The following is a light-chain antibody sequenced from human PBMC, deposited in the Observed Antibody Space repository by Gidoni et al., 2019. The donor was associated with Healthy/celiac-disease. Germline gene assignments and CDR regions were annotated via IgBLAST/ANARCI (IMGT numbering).Light chain of an antibody. V-gene: IGKV3-20*01. CDR2: GAS. CDR3: QQYGSSLFT. Sequence: EIVLPQSPGTLSLSPGERATLSCRASQSIRSSYFAWYQQKPGQAPRLLIYGASSRATGIPDRFSGSGSGTDFTLTISRLEPEDFAVYYCQQYGSSLFTFGGGTKVEIK. J-gene: IGKJ4*01. CDR1: QSIRSSY.